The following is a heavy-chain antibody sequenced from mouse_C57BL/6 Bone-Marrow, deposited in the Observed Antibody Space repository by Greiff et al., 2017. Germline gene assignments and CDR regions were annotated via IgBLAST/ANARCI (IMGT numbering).Heavy chain of an antibody. D-gene: IGHD2-4*01. CDR1: GYAFTNYL. CDR3: ARSRGLRRQFAY. J-gene: IGHJ3*01. CDR2: INPGSGGT. Sequence: VQLQQSGAELVRPGTSVKVSCKASGYAFTNYLIEWVKQRPGQGLEWIGVINPGSGGTTYNEKFKGKATLTADKSSSTAYMQLSSLTSEDSAVYFCARSRGLRRQFAYWGQGTLVTVSA. V-gene: IGHV1-54*01.